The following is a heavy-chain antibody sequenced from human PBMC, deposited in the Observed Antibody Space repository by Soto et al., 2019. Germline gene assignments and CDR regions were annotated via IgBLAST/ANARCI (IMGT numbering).Heavy chain of an antibody. J-gene: IGHJ4*02. CDR1: GFTFVDQA. Sequence: GGSQRLSYTASGFTFVDQAMSWFRQAPGKGPEWVGYIKSNAYGATADYASSVRGRFTISRDDSKSIVYLQMNYLKTEDTAVYYCTWVPLTFHDNFIEHFWGQGTLVTVSS. V-gene: IGHV3-49*03. CDR2: IKSNAYGATA. D-gene: IGHD3-3*02. CDR3: TWVPLTFHDNFIEHF.